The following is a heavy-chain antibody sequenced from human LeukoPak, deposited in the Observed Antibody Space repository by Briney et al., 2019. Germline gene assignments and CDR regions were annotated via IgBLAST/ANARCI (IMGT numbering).Heavy chain of an antibody. CDR2: INWNGGST. CDR1: GFTFDDYG. D-gene: IGHD5-18*01. CDR3: ARDRGYGPNYFDY. V-gene: IGHV3-20*04. J-gene: IGHJ4*02. Sequence: GGSLRLSCAASGFTFDDYGMSWVRQAPGKGLEWVSGINWNGGSTRYADSVKGRFTISRDSAENSVYLQMNSLRAEDTALYYCARDRGYGPNYFDYWGQGTLVTVSS.